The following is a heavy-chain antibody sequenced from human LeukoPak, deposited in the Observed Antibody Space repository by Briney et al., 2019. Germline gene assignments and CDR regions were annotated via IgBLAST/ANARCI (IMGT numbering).Heavy chain of an antibody. CDR2: IYPGDSDI. J-gene: IGHJ5*02. CDR3: ARHGTDNWFDP. V-gene: IGHV5-51*01. Sequence: GESLKISCKGSGYSFATYWIGWVRQMPGKGLEWMGIIYPGDSDIRYSPSIQGQVSISADKSISTAYLQWSSLKASDTAMYYCARHGTDNWFDPWGQGTLVTVSS. D-gene: IGHD2-8*02. CDR1: GYSFATYW.